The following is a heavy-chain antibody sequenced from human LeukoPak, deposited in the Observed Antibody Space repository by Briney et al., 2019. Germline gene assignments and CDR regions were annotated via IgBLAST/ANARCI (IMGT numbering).Heavy chain of an antibody. J-gene: IGHJ4*02. D-gene: IGHD5-18*01. CDR1: GFTFSSYA. CDR3: ARGIQLWFPFFDY. Sequence: LRLSCAASGFTFSSYAMSWIRQPPGKGLEWIGYIYYSGSTYYNPSLKSRVTISVDTSKNQFSLKLSSVTAADTAVYYCARGIQLWFPFFDYWGQGTLVTVSS. V-gene: IGHV4-30-4*08. CDR2: IYYSGST.